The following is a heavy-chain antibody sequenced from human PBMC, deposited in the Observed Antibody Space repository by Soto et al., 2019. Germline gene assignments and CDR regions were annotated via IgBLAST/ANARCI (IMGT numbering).Heavy chain of an antibody. J-gene: IGHJ4*02. Sequence: GASVKVSCKTSGYTFTSFVINWVRQAPGQGLEWMGWISPYNSDTNYAQRLQGRVTITRDTSASTAYMELSSLRSEDTAVYYCARDPGYSYGYNWGQGTLVTVSS. V-gene: IGHV1-18*01. CDR2: ISPYNSDT. CDR1: GYTFTSFV. CDR3: ARDPGYSYGYN. D-gene: IGHD5-18*01.